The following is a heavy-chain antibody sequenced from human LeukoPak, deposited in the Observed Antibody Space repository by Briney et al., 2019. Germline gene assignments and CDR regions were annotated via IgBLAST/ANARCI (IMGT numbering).Heavy chain of an antibody. V-gene: IGHV3-48*03. CDR1: GFTFSSYE. CDR3: ARVTYAVPDY. Sequence: GGSLRLSCAASGFTFSSYEMNWVRQAPGKGLEWVSYISSSGNNIYFADSAKGRFTISRDNAKNSLFLQMNSLRAEDTAVYYCARVTYAVPDYWGQGTLVTVSS. CDR2: ISSSGNNI. J-gene: IGHJ4*02. D-gene: IGHD2/OR15-2a*01.